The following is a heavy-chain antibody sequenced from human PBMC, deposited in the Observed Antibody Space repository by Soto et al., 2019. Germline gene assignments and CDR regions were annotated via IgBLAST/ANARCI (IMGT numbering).Heavy chain of an antibody. CDR3: ANRASGGVVAPY. V-gene: IGHV3-23*01. Sequence: EVQLLESGGGLVQPGGSLRLSCAASGFTFSSYAMSWVRQAPGKGLEWVSAISGSGGSTYYADSVKGRFTISRDNSKNTLYLQMNSLRAEDTAVFYCANRASGGVVAPYWGQGTLVTVSS. CDR2: ISGSGGST. CDR1: GFTFSSYA. J-gene: IGHJ4*02. D-gene: IGHD2-15*01.